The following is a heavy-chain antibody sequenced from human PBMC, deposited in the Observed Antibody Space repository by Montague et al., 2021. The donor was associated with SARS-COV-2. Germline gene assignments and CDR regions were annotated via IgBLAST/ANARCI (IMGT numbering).Heavy chain of an antibody. D-gene: IGHD3-22*01. CDR1: GGSISTYY. CDR2: IYYSGST. V-gene: IGHV4-59*01. Sequence: SETLSLTCTVSGGSISTYYWNWIRQFPGKGLEWIGYIYYSGSTNYNPSLQSRVIISVDRSKIQFSLKLNSVTAADTAIYYCARLPDGYSYGMDVWGQGTTVTVSS. CDR3: ARLPDGYSYGMDV. J-gene: IGHJ6*02.